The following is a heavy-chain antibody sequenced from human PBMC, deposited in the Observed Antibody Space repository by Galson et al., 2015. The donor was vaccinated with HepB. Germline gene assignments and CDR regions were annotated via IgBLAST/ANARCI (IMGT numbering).Heavy chain of an antibody. CDR2: IWNDGTKK. Sequence: SLRLSCAASGFSFSAYGMHWVRQAPGRGLDWVAVIWNDGTKKYYGDSVKGRFTISRDNSENTLYLQMNSLRAEDTGLYYCARDKTIFGSWFDPWGQGTLVTVSS. CDR3: ARDKTIFGSWFDP. CDR1: GFSFSAYG. J-gene: IGHJ5*02. V-gene: IGHV3-33*08. D-gene: IGHD3-3*01.